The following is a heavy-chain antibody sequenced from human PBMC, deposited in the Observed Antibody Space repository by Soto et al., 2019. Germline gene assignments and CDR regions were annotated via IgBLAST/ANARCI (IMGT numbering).Heavy chain of an antibody. J-gene: IGHJ5*02. CDR3: ARRVQQLVRGWFDP. CDR1: GYSFSTYW. V-gene: IGHV5-51*01. Sequence: GESLKISCKASGYSFSTYWIGWVRQMPGKGLEWMGFIYPGDSDTRYSPSFQGQVTISVDKSTSTTYLQWSSLKASDTAIYYCARRVQQLVRGWFDPWGQGXQVTVYS. D-gene: IGHD6-6*01. CDR2: IYPGDSDT.